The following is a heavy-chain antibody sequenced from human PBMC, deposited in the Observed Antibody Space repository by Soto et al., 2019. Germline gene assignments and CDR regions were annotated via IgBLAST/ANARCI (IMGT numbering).Heavy chain of an antibody. CDR1: GYSFTGYW. J-gene: IGHJ5*02. Sequence: GESLKISCTGIGYSFTGYWIGWVRQMPGKALEWMWIIYPGDSETRYSPSFQGQVTISVDECITTSCLQGTSLQAAATAVYYCARGYCTTTICNPWSDPWGQGPLVPVPQ. CDR2: IYPGDSET. V-gene: IGHV5-51*01. D-gene: IGHD2-2*01. CDR3: ARGYCTTTICNPWSDP.